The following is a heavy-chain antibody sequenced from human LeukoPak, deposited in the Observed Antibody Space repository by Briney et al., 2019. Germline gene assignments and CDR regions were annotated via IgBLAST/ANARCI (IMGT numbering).Heavy chain of an antibody. V-gene: IGHV3-21*01. Sequence: GGSLRLSCAASGFAFSSYSMNWVRQAPGKGLEWVSSISSSSSYIYYADSVKGRFTISRDNAKNSLYLQMNSLRAEDTAVYYCARNIVGATELDYWGQGTLVTVSS. CDR2: ISSSSSYI. D-gene: IGHD1-26*01. J-gene: IGHJ4*02. CDR3: ARNIVGATELDY. CDR1: GFAFSSYS.